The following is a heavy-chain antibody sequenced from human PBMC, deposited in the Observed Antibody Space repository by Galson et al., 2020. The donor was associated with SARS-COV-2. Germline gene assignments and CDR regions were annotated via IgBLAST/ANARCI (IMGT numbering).Heavy chain of an antibody. D-gene: IGHD1-1*01. CDR1: GFTFSSYS. CDR2: ISYDARNK. Sequence: GGSLRLSCAASGFTFSSYSLHWVRQAPRQGLEWVAVISYDARNKSYGDPVKGRFTISRDNSKNTLYLQMNSLRPEDTAVYYCAREANPPGFSGTTARGAFDIWGQGTMVTVSS. V-gene: IGHV3-30*04. J-gene: IGHJ3*02. CDR3: AREANPPGFSGTTARGAFDI.